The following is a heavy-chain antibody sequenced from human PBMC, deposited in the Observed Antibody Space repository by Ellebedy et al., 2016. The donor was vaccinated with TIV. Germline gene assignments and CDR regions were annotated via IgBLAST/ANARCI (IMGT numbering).Heavy chain of an antibody. Sequence: SGPTLVXPTQTLTLTCTFSGFSLSTSGMCVSWIRQPPGKALEWLALIDWDDDKYYSTSLKTRLTISKDTSKNQVVLTMTNMDPVDTATYYCARILLRYSYGSLRYYYYYGMDVWGQGTTVTVSS. D-gene: IGHD5-18*01. CDR2: IDWDDDK. CDR3: ARILLRYSYGSLRYYYYYGMDV. V-gene: IGHV2-70*01. J-gene: IGHJ6*02. CDR1: GFSLSTSGMC.